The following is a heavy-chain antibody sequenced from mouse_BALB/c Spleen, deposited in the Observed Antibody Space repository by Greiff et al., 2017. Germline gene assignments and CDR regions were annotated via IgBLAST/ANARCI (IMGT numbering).Heavy chain of an antibody. V-gene: IGHV1-14*01. Sequence: EVQLQQSGPELVKPGASVKMSCKASGYTFTSYVMHWVKQKPGQGLEWIGYINPYNDGTKYNEKFKGKATLTSDKSSSTAYMVLSSLTAEDSAVYFCARGRDGKWGKDFDYWGQGTTLTVSS. CDR3: ARGRDGKWGKDFDY. CDR1: GYTFTSYV. D-gene: IGHD2-1*01. CDR2: INPYNDGT. J-gene: IGHJ2*01.